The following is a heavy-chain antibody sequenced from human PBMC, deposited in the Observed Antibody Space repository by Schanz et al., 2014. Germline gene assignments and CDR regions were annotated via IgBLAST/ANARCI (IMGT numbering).Heavy chain of an antibody. D-gene: IGHD6-13*01. CDR2: ISSSGSYT. Sequence: VQLVESGGGLVKPGGSLRLSCAASGFTFSDYYMSWIRQAPGKGLEWVSYISSSGSYTNYADSVKGRFTTSRDNGKKSMYLQMNSLRAEDTALYYCARDSGSSSWYPSDYWGQGTLVTVSS. V-gene: IGHV3-11*05. J-gene: IGHJ4*02. CDR3: ARDSGSSSWYPSDY. CDR1: GFTFSDYY.